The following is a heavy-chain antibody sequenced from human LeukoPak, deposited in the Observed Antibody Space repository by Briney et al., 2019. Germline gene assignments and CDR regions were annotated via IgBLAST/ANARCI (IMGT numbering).Heavy chain of an antibody. Sequence: GGSLRLSCGGFGFTFEDFGMHWVRQRPGKGLEWVSLISGDGSMTHYADSVKGRFTISRDNSKNTLYLQMNSLRAEDTAVYYCARAARDYYDSSGYPYWGQGTLVTVSS. J-gene: IGHJ4*02. D-gene: IGHD3-22*01. V-gene: IGHV3-43*02. CDR2: ISGDGSMT. CDR3: ARAARDYYDSSGYPY. CDR1: GFTFEDFG.